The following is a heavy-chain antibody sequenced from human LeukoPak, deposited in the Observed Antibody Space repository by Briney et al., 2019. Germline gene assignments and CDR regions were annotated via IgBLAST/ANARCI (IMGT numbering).Heavy chain of an antibody. J-gene: IGHJ4*02. D-gene: IGHD3-9*01. CDR3: TTEGYDILTGLYYFDY. CDR2: IKNKTDGGTT. Sequence: GGSLRLSCAAYGFTFSNAWMSWVRPAPGKGLEWVGRIKNKTDGGTTDYAAPVKGRFTISRDDSKSTLYLQMNSLKTEDTAVYYCTTEGYDILTGLYYFDYWGQGTLVTVSS. V-gene: IGHV3-15*01. CDR1: GFTFSNAW.